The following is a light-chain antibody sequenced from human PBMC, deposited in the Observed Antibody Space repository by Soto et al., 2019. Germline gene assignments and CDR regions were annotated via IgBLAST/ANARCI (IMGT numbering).Light chain of an antibody. Sequence: SYELTQPPSVSVAPGKTARITCGGNNIGSKSVHWYQQKPGQAPVLVIYYDSDRPSGIPERFSGSNSGNTATLTISRVEAXXXAXXXXQXXDSSSDHVVFGGGTKLTVL. V-gene: IGLV3-21*04. CDR3: QXXDSSSDHVV. CDR2: YDS. J-gene: IGLJ2*01. CDR1: NIGSKS.